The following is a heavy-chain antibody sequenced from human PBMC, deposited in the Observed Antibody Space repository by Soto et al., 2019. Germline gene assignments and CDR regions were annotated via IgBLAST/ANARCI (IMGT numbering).Heavy chain of an antibody. J-gene: IGHJ6*02. V-gene: IGHV3-74*01. Sequence: EVQLVESGGGLVQPGGSLRLSCAASGFTFSSYWMHWVRQAPGKGLVWVSRINSDGSSTSYADSVKGRFTISRDNAKNTLYLQMNSLRAEDTAVYYCASGGEDVGVAAAMPGEVDYSYGMDVWGQGTTVTVSS. CDR1: GFTFSSYW. D-gene: IGHD2-2*01. CDR3: ASGGEDVGVAAAMPGEVDYSYGMDV. CDR2: INSDGSST.